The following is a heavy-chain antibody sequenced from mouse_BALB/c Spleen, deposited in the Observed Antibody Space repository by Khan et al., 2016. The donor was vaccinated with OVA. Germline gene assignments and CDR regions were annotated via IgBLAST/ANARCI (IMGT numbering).Heavy chain of an antibody. V-gene: IGHV2-9*02. D-gene: IGHD1-3*01. Sequence: QVQLKESGPGLVAPSQSLSITCTVSGFSLTSYGVHWVRQPPGKGLEWLGVIWACGSTNYNSAPMSGLGTCKDNSKSQVIVKKNSLQPDDTAMYYCARIEDIWGQGTTLTVSS. CDR3: ARIEDI. CDR1: GFSLTSYG. CDR2: IWACGST. J-gene: IGHJ2*01.